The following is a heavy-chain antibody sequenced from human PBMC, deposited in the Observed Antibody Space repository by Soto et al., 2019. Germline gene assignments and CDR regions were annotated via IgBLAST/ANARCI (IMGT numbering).Heavy chain of an antibody. CDR1: GFPFSSYS. D-gene: IGHD2-2*01. Sequence: PGGSLRLSCAASGFPFSSYSMNWVRQAPGKGLEWVSYISSSSSTIYYADSVKGRFTISRDNAKNSLYLQMNSLRDEDTAVYYCARDDDVVVPAAPIYYYYYGMDVWGQGTTVTVSS. CDR2: ISSSSSTI. J-gene: IGHJ6*02. V-gene: IGHV3-48*02. CDR3: ARDDDVVVPAAPIYYYYYGMDV.